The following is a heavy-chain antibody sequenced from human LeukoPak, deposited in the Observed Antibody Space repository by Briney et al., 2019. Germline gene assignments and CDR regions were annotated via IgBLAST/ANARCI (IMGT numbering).Heavy chain of an antibody. D-gene: IGHD3-22*01. V-gene: IGHV4-59*08. CDR3: ARGSPDYYDSSGYYHLDY. CDR1: GGSISSYY. CDR2: IYYSGST. J-gene: IGHJ4*02. Sequence: SETLSLTCTVSGGSISSYYWSWIRQPPGKGLEWIGYIYYSGSTNYNPSLKSRVTISVDTSKNQFSLKLSSVTAADTAVYYCARGSPDYYDSSGYYHLDYWGQGTLVTVSS.